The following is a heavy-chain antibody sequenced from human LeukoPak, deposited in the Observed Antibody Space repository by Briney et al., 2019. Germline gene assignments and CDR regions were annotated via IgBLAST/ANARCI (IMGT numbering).Heavy chain of an antibody. V-gene: IGHV3-23*01. D-gene: IGHD2-8*01. J-gene: IGHJ4*02. Sequence: GGSLTLSCAVSGFTFSSYAMSWVRQAPGKGLEWVSVISGSGGDTYYADSVKGRLTISRDISKNTLYLQMNSLSAEDTAVYYCAKGDSGMVRRYYFDYWGQGTLVTVSS. CDR2: ISGSGGDT. CDR1: GFTFSSYA. CDR3: AKGDSGMVRRYYFDY.